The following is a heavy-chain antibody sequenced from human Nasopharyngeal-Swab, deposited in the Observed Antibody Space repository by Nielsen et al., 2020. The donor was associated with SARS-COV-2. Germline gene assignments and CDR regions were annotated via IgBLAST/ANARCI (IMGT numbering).Heavy chain of an antibody. CDR3: AKDNYYYESGGYYRIFDY. V-gene: IGHV3-23*01. D-gene: IGHD3-22*01. CDR2: LPNSGGNT. J-gene: IGHJ4*02. CDR1: GFTFSSFA. Sequence: GESLKISCAASGFTFSSFAMSPVPHAPGKGPEPASPLPNSGGNTYYADSVKGRFTISRDTSKNTLYLQMNSLRAEDTAVYYCAKDNYYYESGGYYRIFDYWGQGTLVTVSS.